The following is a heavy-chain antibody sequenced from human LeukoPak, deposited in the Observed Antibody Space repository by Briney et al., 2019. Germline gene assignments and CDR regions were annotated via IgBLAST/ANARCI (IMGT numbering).Heavy chain of an antibody. D-gene: IGHD2-15*01. CDR1: GYTFTSYD. CDR2: MNPNSGNR. Sequence: GSVRVSCKASGYTFTSYDINWVREGPGEGVEWMGWMNPNSGNRDYAQKLQGRVTITRNTSITTAYMELSSLRSEDTAVYYCARSGVVVAAFYYYGMDVWGQGPTVTVSS. CDR3: ARSGVVVAAFYYYGMDV. J-gene: IGHJ6*02. V-gene: IGHV1-8*03.